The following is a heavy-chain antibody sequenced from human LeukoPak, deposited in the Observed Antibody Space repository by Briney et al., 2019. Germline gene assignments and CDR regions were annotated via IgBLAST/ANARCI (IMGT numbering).Heavy chain of an antibody. D-gene: IGHD6-19*01. V-gene: IGHV4-39*01. Sequence: SETLSLTCTVSAGSISSSSYYWGWIRQPPGKGLEWIGSIYFSGSTYYNPSLKSRVTISVDTSKNQFSLKLSSVTAADTAVYYCARLEGSGCPYYYYYGMDVWGQGTTVTVSS. J-gene: IGHJ6*02. CDR2: IYFSGST. CDR1: AGSISSSSYY. CDR3: ARLEGSGCPYYYYYGMDV.